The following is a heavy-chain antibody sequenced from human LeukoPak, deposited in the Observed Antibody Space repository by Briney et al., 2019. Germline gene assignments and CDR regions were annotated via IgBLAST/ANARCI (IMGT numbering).Heavy chain of an antibody. D-gene: IGHD3-22*01. CDR1: EFTVSSNY. J-gene: IGHJ3*02. V-gene: IGHV3-53*01. Sequence: GGSLRLSCAASEFTVSSNYMSWVRQAPGKGLEWVSVIYSGGSTYYADSVKGRFTISRDNSKNTLYLQMNSLRAEDTAVYYCARATYYYDSSGYYSHDAFDIWGQGTMVTVSS. CDR2: IYSGGST. CDR3: ARATYYYDSSGYYSHDAFDI.